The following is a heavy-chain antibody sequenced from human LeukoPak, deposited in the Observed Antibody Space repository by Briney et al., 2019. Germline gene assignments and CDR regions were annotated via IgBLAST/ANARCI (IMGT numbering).Heavy chain of an antibody. D-gene: IGHD5-12*01. CDR3: AREEPQSGYGDYFDY. CDR2: IYYSGTT. J-gene: IGHJ4*02. V-gene: IGHV4-59*12. CDR1: GGPISSYY. Sequence: PSETLSLTCTVSGGPISSYYWSWIRQPPGKGLEWIGYIYYSGTTNYNPSLKSRVTISVDTSKNQFSLKLSSVTAADTAVYYCAREEPQSGYGDYFDYWGQGTLVTVSS.